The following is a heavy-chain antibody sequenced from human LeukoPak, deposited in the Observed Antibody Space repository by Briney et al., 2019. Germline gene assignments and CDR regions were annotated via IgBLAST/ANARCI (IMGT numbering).Heavy chain of an antibody. V-gene: IGHV3-9*01. CDR2: ISANSANI. Sequence: PGGSLRLSCAAPGFTFDDYVMHWVRQAPGRGLEWVSGISANSANIGYADSVKGRFTLSRDNAKNSLYLQMNSLRTEDTALYYCARDFCTGCNYYFYGMDVWGRGTTVTVSS. J-gene: IGHJ6*02. D-gene: IGHD2-2*01. CDR3: ARDFCTGCNYYFYGMDV. CDR1: GFTFDDYV.